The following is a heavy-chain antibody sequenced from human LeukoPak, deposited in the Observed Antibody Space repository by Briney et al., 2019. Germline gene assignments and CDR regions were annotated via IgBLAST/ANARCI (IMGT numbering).Heavy chain of an antibody. D-gene: IGHD4-11*01. V-gene: IGHV4-39*01. CDR2: IYYSGST. J-gene: IGHJ5*02. CDR1: GGSISSSSYY. Sequence: PSETLSLTCTVSGGSISSSSYYWGWIRQPPGKGLEWIGSIYYSGSTYYNPSLKSRVTISVDTSNNQFSLKLSSVTAADTAVYYCARHDYSNYANWFDPWGQGTLVTVSS. CDR3: ARHDYSNYANWFDP.